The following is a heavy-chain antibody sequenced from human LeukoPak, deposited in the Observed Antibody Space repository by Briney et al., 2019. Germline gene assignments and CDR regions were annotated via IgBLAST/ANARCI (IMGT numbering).Heavy chain of an antibody. CDR1: GFTFTSSA. V-gene: IGHV1-58*01. J-gene: IGHJ6*02. D-gene: IGHD2-2*02. CDR2: IVVGSGNT. Sequence: ASVKVSCKASGFTFTSSAVQWVRQARGQRLEWIGWIVVGSGNTNYAQKFQERVTITRDMSTSTAYMELSSLRSEDTAVYYCASRYCSSTSCYTGHGYYYYGMDVWGQGTTVTVSS. CDR3: ASRYCSSTSCYTGHGYYYYGMDV.